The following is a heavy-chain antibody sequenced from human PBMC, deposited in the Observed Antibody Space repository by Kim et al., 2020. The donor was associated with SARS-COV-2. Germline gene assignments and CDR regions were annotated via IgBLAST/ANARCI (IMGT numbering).Heavy chain of an antibody. V-gene: IGHV3-30*02. Sequence: GGSLRLSCAASGLTFRNYGMHWVRQAPGKGLEWVAFIWYDGSNKYYADSVKGRFTISRDNSKKMLYLQMNNLRAEDTAVYYCATDRSTYVDYWGQGTLVTVSS. J-gene: IGHJ4*02. D-gene: IGHD2-21*01. CDR1: GLTFRNYG. CDR2: IWYDGSNK. CDR3: ATDRSTYVDY.